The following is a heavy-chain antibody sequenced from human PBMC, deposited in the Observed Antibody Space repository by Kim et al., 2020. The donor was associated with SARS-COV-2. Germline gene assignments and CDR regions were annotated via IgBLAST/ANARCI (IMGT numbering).Heavy chain of an antibody. CDR3: AREAFDI. Sequence: NRGNTGYAKKFQGRVTMTRNTSISTAYMELSSLRSEDTAVYYCAREAFDIWGQGTMVTVSS. V-gene: IGHV1-8*01. J-gene: IGHJ3*02. CDR2: NRGNT.